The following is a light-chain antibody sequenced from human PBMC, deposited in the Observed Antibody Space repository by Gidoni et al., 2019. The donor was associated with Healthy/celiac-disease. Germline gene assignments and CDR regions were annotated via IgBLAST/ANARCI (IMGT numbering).Light chain of an antibody. CDR3: SSYTSGSTPWV. V-gene: IGLV2-14*01. CDR1: SSDVGGYNY. CDR2: EVS. Sequence: QSALTQPASVSGFPGQSITSSCTGTSSDVGGYNYFSWYQQHPGKAPKLMIYEVSNRPSGVSTRFSGSKSGNTASLTISGLQAEDEADYYCSSYTSGSTPWVFGGGTKLTVL. J-gene: IGLJ3*02.